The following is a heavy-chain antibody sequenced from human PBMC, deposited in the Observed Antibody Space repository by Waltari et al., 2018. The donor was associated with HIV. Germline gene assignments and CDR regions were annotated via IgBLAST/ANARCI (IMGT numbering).Heavy chain of an antibody. D-gene: IGHD3-22*01. CDR3: ARGRGYYDSSGGSYYGMDV. CDR2: IIPILGIA. V-gene: IGHV1-69*04. J-gene: IGHJ6*02. CDR1: GGTFSSYA. Sequence: QVQLVQSGAEVKKPGSSVKVSCKASGGTFSSYAIRWWRRAPGPGLEWMGRIIPILGIANYAQKFQGRVTITADKSTSTAYMELSSLRSEDTAVYYCARGRGYYDSSGGSYYGMDVWGQGTTVTVSS.